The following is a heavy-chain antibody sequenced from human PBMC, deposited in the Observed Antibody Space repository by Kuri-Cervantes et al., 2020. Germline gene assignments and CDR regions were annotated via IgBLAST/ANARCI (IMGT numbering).Heavy chain of an antibody. V-gene: IGHV3-9*01. CDR2: ISWNSGSI. Sequence: GGSLRLSCAASGFPFSTFDMHWVRQAPGKGLEWVSGISWNSGSIGYADSVKGRFTISRDNAKNSLYLQMNSLRAEDTAVYYCTRDDPTQRGDYWGQGTLVTVSS. CDR3: TRDDPTQRGDY. CDR1: GFPFSTFD. D-gene: IGHD3-16*01. J-gene: IGHJ4*02.